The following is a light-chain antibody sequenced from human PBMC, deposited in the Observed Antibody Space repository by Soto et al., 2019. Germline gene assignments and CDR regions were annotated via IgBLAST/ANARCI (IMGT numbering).Light chain of an antibody. CDR1: QSVLDSSNNKNY. CDR3: QQYYSIPHT. Sequence: DIVMTQSPDSLAVSLGERATFNCKSSQSVLDSSNNKNYFAWYQQKPGQPPKLLIYWASTRESGVPDRFSGSGSVTDFTLAVSSLQAEDVAVYYCQQYYSIPHTFGRGTNLEIK. CDR2: WAS. J-gene: IGKJ2*01. V-gene: IGKV4-1*01.